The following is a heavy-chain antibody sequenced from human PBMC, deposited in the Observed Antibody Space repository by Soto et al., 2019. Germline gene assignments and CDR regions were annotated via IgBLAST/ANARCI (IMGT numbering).Heavy chain of an antibody. CDR2: IYSSGNN. Sequence: QVQLQESGPGLVKPSQTLSLTCSVSGGSISSGYYYWIWIRQPPGKGLEWIGNIYSSGNNYYNPSLKSRLIISIDTSKNQFSQKVGSVTAAAAAVYYCASSSLYGMDGWGQVTTVTVAS. CDR1: GGSISSGYYY. V-gene: IGHV4-30-4*01. CDR3: ASSSLYGMDG. J-gene: IGHJ6*02.